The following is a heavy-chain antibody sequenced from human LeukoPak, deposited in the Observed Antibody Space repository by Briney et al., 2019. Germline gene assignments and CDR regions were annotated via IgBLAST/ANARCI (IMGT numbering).Heavy chain of an antibody. CDR1: GGTFSSYA. D-gene: IGHD3-22*01. Sequence: ASVKVSCKASGGTFSSYAISWVRQAPGQGLEWMGGIIPIFGTANYAQKFQGRVTITTDESTSTAYMELSSLRSEDTAVYYCARVSLRDYYYVSSGYYNPLTQWGQGTLVTVSS. CDR2: IIPIFGTA. J-gene: IGHJ4*02. V-gene: IGHV1-69*05. CDR3: ARVSLRDYYYVSSGYYNPLTQ.